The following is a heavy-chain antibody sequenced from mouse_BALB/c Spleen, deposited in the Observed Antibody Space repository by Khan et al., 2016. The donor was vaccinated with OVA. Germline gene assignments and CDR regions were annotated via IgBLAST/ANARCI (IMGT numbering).Heavy chain of an antibody. CDR2: TNPTNDRT. V-gene: IGHV1S81*02. Sequence: QVQLQQSGAELVKAGASVKMSCKASGYTFTSYWMHWVKQRLGQGLEWFAETNPTNDRTYYNEKFKSKATLTVDKSSSTADMLLNSPTFEDSAVYYCARIKKIVATYFDYWGQGTTLTVSS. D-gene: IGHD1-1*01. CDR1: GYTFTSYW. J-gene: IGHJ2*01. CDR3: ARIKKIVATYFDY.